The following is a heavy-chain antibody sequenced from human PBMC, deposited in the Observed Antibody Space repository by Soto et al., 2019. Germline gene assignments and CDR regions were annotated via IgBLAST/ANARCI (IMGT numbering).Heavy chain of an antibody. V-gene: IGHV1-18*01. Sequence: GASVKVSCKASGYTFTSYGISWVRQAPGQGLEWMGWISAYNGNTNYAQKLQGRVTITTDTSTSTAYKELRSMRSDDTAVYFCARDVFWALTTFSEDVYYYYGMDVWGQGTTVTVSS. J-gene: IGHJ6*02. CDR1: GYTFTSYG. D-gene: IGHD3-16*01. CDR2: ISAYNGNT. CDR3: ARDVFWALTTFSEDVYYYYGMDV.